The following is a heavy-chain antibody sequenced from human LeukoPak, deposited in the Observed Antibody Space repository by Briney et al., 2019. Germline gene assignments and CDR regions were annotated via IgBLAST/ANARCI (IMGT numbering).Heavy chain of an antibody. CDR3: ARFELAYCGGDCYSDYYYYMDV. D-gene: IGHD2-21*02. CDR2: IYPGDSDT. V-gene: IGHV5-51*01. J-gene: IGHJ6*03. Sequence: PGESLKISCKGSGYSFTSYWIGWVRQLPGKGLEWMGIIYPGDSDTRYSPSFQGQVTISADKSVSTAYLQWSSLKASDTAMYYCARFELAYCGGDCYSDYYYYMDVWGKGTTVTVSS. CDR1: GYSFTSYW.